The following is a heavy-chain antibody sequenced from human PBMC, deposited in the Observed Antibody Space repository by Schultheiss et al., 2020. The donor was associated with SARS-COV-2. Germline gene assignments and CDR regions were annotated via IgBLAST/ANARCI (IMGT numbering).Heavy chain of an antibody. Sequence: GGSLRLSCAASGFTFSSYDMHWVRQATGKGLEWVSAIGTAGDTYYPGSVKGRFTISRDNAKNSLYLQMNSLRAEDTAVYYCARAGYSSSWYYLNWFDPWGQGTLVTVSP. J-gene: IGHJ5*02. V-gene: IGHV3-13*01. CDR1: GFTFSSYD. D-gene: IGHD6-13*01. CDR2: IGTAGDT. CDR3: ARAGYSSSWYYLNWFDP.